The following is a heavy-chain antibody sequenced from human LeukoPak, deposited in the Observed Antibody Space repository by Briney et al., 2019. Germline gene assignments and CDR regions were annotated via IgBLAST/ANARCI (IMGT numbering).Heavy chain of an antibody. D-gene: IGHD6-19*01. CDR1: GFTFSIYG. J-gene: IGHJ4*02. CDR3: AKPQLHSSCWYVFDY. V-gene: IGHV3-30*18. CDR2: ISYEGNNK. Sequence: GGSLRLSCAPSGFTFSIYGMHGVPEAPGKGLECVAVISYEGNNKQSAHSVKGRLTISKDNSKNTLYLQVNSLRAEDTAVYYCAKPQLHSSCWYVFDYWGQGTLVTVSS.